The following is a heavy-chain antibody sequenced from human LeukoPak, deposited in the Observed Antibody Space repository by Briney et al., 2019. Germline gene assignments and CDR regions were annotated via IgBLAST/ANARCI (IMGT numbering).Heavy chain of an antibody. Sequence: SETLSLTCTVSGGSISSYYWSWIRQPPGKGLEWIGYIYYSGSTNYNPSLKSRVTISVDTSKNQFSLKLSSVTAADTAVYYCASSTFRIQLSYFDYWGQGTLVTVSS. CDR3: ASSTFRIQLSYFDY. J-gene: IGHJ4*02. D-gene: IGHD5-18*01. CDR2: IYYSGST. CDR1: GGSISSYY. V-gene: IGHV4-59*12.